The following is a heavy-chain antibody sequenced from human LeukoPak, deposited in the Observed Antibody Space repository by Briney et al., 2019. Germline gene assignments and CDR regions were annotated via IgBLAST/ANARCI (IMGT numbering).Heavy chain of an antibody. J-gene: IGHJ4*02. D-gene: IGHD3-22*01. V-gene: IGHV1-24*01. CDR2: FDPEDGET. CDR1: GYTLTELS. Sequence: ASVKVSCKVSGYTLTELSMHWVRQAPGKGLEWMGGFDPEDGETIYAQKFQGRVTMTEDTSTDTAYMELSSLRSEDTAVYYCATDPLSWYYDSSGYEDYWGQGTLVTVSS. CDR3: ATDPLSWYYDSSGYEDY.